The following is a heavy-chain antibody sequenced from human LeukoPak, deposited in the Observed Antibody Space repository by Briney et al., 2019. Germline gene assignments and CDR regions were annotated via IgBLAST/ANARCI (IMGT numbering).Heavy chain of an antibody. J-gene: IGHJ4*02. D-gene: IGHD6-13*01. Sequence: GGSLRLSCATSGFTFRDYYMNWIRQAPGKGLEWVAYISSDATTTFYADSVKGRFTISRDNSKNTLYLQMNSLRAEDTAVYYCARDHETAAAGHFDYWGQGTLVTVSS. CDR3: ARDHETAAAGHFDY. V-gene: IGHV3-11*04. CDR1: GFTFRDYY. CDR2: ISSDATTT.